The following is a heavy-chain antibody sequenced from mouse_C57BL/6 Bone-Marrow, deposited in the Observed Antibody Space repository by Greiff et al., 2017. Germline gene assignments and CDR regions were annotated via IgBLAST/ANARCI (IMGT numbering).Heavy chain of an antibody. V-gene: IGHV5-15*01. CDR3: ARRRGFTTGWYFDV. Sequence: EVKLMESGGGLVQPGGSLKLSCAASGFTFSDYGMAWVRQAPRKGPEWVAFISNLAYSIYYADTVTGRFTISRENAKNTLYLEMSSLRSEDTAMYYCARRRGFTTGWYFDVWGTGTTVTVSS. J-gene: IGHJ1*03. D-gene: IGHD1-1*01. CDR2: ISNLAYSI. CDR1: GFTFSDYG.